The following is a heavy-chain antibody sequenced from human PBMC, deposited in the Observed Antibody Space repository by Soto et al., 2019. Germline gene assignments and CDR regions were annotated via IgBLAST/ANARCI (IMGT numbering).Heavy chain of an antibody. CDR3: AREMGYSGYDHHFDY. Sequence: GASVKVSCKASGYTFTGYYMHWVRQAPGQGLEWMGWINPNSGGTNYAQKFQGWVTMTRDTSISTAYMELSRLRSDDTAVYYCAREMGYSGYDHHFDYWGQGTLVTVSS. CDR1: GYTFTGYY. D-gene: IGHD5-12*01. V-gene: IGHV1-2*04. J-gene: IGHJ4*02. CDR2: INPNSGGT.